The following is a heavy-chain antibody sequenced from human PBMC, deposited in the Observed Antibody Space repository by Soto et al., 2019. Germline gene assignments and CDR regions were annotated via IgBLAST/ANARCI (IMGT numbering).Heavy chain of an antibody. V-gene: IGHV1-69*01. Sequence: QVQLVQSGAEVKKSGSSVKVSCEASGGTFSSYTFSWVRQAPGQGLEWMGGILPIFGTANYAQKFQGRVTITADESTSTVYMELSNLRSEDTAVYYCARDSRDWVTTLRTHYGMDVWGQGTTVTVSS. CDR2: ILPIFGTA. CDR3: ARDSRDWVTTLRTHYGMDV. J-gene: IGHJ6*02. CDR1: GGTFSSYT. D-gene: IGHD4-17*01.